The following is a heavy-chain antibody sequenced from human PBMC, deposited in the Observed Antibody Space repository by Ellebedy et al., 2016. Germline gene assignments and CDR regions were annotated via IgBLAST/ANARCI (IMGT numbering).Heavy chain of an antibody. V-gene: IGHV3-48*02. J-gene: IGHJ4*02. CDR2: IYSGNSI. D-gene: IGHD6-19*01. CDR3: ARGSTGWSFDY. CDR1: GFTFSTYS. Sequence: GGSLRLXCAASGFTFSTYSMSWVRQAPGKGLEWVSYIYSGNSIYYADSVKGRFTISRDNAKNSLYLQMNSLRDKDTAVYYCARGSTGWSFDYWGQGTLVTVSS.